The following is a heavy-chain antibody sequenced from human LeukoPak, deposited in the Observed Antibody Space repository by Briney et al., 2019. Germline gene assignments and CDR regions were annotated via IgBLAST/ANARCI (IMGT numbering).Heavy chain of an antibody. D-gene: IGHD6-6*01. CDR1: GYTFTGYY. CDR3: ARDHYSSSSHAIDY. J-gene: IGHJ4*02. CDR2: INPNNGNT. V-gene: IGHV1-18*04. Sequence: GASVKVSCKASGYTFTGYYMHWVRQAPGQGLEWMGWINPNNGNTNYAQKLQGRVTMTTDTSTSTAYMELRSLRSDDTAVYYCARDHYSSSSHAIDYWGQGTLVTVSS.